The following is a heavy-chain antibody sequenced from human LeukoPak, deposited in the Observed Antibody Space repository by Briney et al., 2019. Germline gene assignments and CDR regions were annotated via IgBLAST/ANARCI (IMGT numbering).Heavy chain of an antibody. CDR1: GGSISTYY. V-gene: IGHV4-59*08. Sequence: SETLSLTCTVSGGSISTYYWSWILQPPGKQLEWIGYISYGGATSYHPSLKRRVTISVNSPKNYFSRRLTSLTAADTALYYCARHGGTIDYFDYWGPGSLVTVSS. D-gene: IGHD1-26*01. CDR3: ARHGGTIDYFDY. CDR2: ISYGGAT. J-gene: IGHJ4*02.